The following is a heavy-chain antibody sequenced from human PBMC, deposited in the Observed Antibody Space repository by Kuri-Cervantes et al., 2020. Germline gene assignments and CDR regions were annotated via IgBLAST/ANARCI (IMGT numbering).Heavy chain of an antibody. CDR3: ARDLRSGWFEGAFDI. V-gene: IGHV3-21*01. J-gene: IGHJ3*02. D-gene: IGHD6-19*01. CDR2: ISSSSGSYI. Sequence: GESLKISCAASGFTFSNAWMSWVRQAPGKGLEWVSSISSSSGSYILYTDSVKGRFTVSRDDAKNSLYLQMNSLRAEDSAVYYCARDLRSGWFEGAFDIWGRGTMVTVSS. CDR1: GFTFSNAW.